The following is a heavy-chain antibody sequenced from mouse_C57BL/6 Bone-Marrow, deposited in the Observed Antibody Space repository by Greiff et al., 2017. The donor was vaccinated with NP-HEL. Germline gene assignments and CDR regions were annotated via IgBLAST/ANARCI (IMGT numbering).Heavy chain of an antibody. D-gene: IGHD3-2*02. CDR3: ARRQLRRGHWYFDV. J-gene: IGHJ1*03. Sequence: EVQLQQSGPELVKPGASVKISCKASGYTFTDYYMNWVKQSHGKSLEWIGDINPNNGGTSYNQKFKGKATLTVDKSSSTAYMELRSLTSEDSAVYYCARRQLRRGHWYFDVWGTGTTVTVSS. CDR2: INPNNGGT. CDR1: GYTFTDYY. V-gene: IGHV1-26*01.